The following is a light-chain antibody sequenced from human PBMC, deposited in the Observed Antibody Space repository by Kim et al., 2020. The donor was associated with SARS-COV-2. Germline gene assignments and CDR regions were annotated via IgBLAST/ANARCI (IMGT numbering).Light chain of an antibody. Sequence: EIVLTQSPGTLSLSPGERATLTCRASQSVSSSYLAWYQQKPGQTPRLLIYGASSRATGIPDSFSGSGSGTDFTLTISRLEPEDFAVYYCQQYCSSPYTFGQGTKLEIK. V-gene: IGKV3-20*01. CDR2: GAS. J-gene: IGKJ2*01. CDR1: QSVSSSY. CDR3: QQYCSSPYT.